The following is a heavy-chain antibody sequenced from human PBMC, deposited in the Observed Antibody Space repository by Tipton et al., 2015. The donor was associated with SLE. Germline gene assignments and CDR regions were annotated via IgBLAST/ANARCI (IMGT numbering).Heavy chain of an antibody. Sequence: LRLSCTVSGGSISSGSYYWSWIRQPAGKGLEWIGRIYATGSTNYNPSLESRVTISVDTSKNLFSLKLTSVTAADTAVYYCARKPAEAGTVDSWGQGTLVTVSS. CDR3: ARKPAEAGTVDS. CDR2: IYATGST. CDR1: GGSISSGSYY. V-gene: IGHV4-61*02. D-gene: IGHD6-13*01. J-gene: IGHJ4*02.